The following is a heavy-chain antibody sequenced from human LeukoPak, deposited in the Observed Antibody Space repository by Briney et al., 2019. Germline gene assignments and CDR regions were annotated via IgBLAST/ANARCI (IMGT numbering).Heavy chain of an antibody. D-gene: IGHD3-3*01. V-gene: IGHV4-39*01. Sequence: PSETLSLTCTVSGGSISSSSYYWGWIRQPPGKGLEWIGSIYYSGSTYYNPSLKSRVTISVDTSKNQFSLKLSSVTAADTAVYYCAGLYDFWSGSMYGMDVWGQGTTVTVSS. CDR2: IYYSGST. J-gene: IGHJ6*02. CDR1: GGSISSSSYY. CDR3: AGLYDFWSGSMYGMDV.